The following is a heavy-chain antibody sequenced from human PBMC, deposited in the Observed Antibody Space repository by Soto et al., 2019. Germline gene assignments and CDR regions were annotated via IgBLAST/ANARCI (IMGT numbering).Heavy chain of an antibody. CDR1: GDSVSSDTSA. Sequence: SQTLSLTWVISGDSVSSDTSAWNWIRQSPSRGLEWLGRAYYRSQWYIDFAGSVKSRLTINPDTSKNEVSLHLKSVTPEDTAMYYCARELEETSLDVWGPGTTVTFSS. J-gene: IGHJ6*02. D-gene: IGHD1-1*01. CDR2: AYYRSQWYI. CDR3: ARELEETSLDV. V-gene: IGHV6-1*01.